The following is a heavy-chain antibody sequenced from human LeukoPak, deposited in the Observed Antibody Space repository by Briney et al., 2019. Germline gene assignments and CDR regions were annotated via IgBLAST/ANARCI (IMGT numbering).Heavy chain of an antibody. D-gene: IGHD2-8*01. CDR2: INHSGST. Sequence: PSETLSLTCAVYGGSFSGYYWSWIRQPPGKGLGWIGEINHSGSTNYNPSLKSRVTISVDTSKNQFSLKLSSVTAADTAVYYCARRVKILCTNGVCSQYYFDYWGQGTLVTVSS. V-gene: IGHV4-34*01. CDR3: ARRVKILCTNGVCSQYYFDY. J-gene: IGHJ4*02. CDR1: GGSFSGYY.